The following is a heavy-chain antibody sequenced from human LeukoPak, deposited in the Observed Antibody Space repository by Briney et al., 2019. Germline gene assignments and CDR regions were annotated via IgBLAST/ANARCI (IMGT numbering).Heavy chain of an antibody. J-gene: IGHJ4*02. CDR3: ARDILNCSGGSCYSRLDY. CDR2: IYYSGST. V-gene: IGHV4-59*01. CDR1: GGSISSYY. D-gene: IGHD2-15*01. Sequence: SETLSLTCTVSGGSISSYYWSWIRQPPGKGLEWIGYIYYSGSTNYNPSLKSRVTISVDTSKNQFSLKLSSVTAADTAVYYCARDILNCSGGSCYSRLDYRGQGTLVTVSS.